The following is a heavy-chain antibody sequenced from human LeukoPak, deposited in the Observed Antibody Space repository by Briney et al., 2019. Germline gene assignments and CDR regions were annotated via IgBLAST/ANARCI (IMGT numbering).Heavy chain of an antibody. V-gene: IGHV4-59*01. CDR3: AGNTVGYYYYYMDV. CDR2: IYYSGST. D-gene: IGHD1-26*01. Sequence: SETLSLTCTVSGGSISRYYWSWIRQPPGKGLEWIGYIYYSGSTNYNPSLKSRVTISVDTSKNQFSLKLSSVTAADTAVYYCAGNTVGYYYYYMDVWGKGTTVTVSS. J-gene: IGHJ6*03. CDR1: GGSISRYY.